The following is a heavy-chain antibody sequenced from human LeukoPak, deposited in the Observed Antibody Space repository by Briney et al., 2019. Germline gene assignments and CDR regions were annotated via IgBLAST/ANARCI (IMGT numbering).Heavy chain of an antibody. V-gene: IGHV1-2*02. D-gene: IGHD3-22*01. Sequence: ASVKVSCKASGYTFNGYYMHWVRRAPGQGLEWLGWINPHSGDTNYAQKFQGRVTMTRDTSISTAYTELSRLRSDDTAVYYCARGKGYYESSGYYPFDYWGQGTLVTVSS. J-gene: IGHJ4*02. CDR3: ARGKGYYESSGYYPFDY. CDR1: GYTFNGYY. CDR2: INPHSGDT.